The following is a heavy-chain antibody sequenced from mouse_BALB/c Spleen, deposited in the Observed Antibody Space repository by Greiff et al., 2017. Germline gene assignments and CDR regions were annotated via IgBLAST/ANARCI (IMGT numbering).Heavy chain of an antibody. CDR3: ARDLRGATGAWFAY. V-gene: IGHV5-6-3*01. CDR2: INSNGGST. CDR1: GFTFSSYG. J-gene: IGHJ3*01. Sequence: VQVVESGGGLVQPGGSLKLSCAASGFTFSSYGMSWVRQTPDKRLELVATINSNGGSTYYPDSVKGRFTISRDNAKNTLYLQMSSLKSEDTAMYYCARDLRGATGAWFAYWGQGTLVTVSA.